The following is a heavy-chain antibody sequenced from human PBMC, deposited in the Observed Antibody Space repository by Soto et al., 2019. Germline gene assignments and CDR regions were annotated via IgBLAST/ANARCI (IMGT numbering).Heavy chain of an antibody. Sequence: QVQLVESGGGVVQPGRSLRLSCAASGFTFSSYAMHWVRQAPGKGLEWVAVISYDGSNKYYADSVKGRFTISRDNSKNTLYLQMNSLRAEDTAVYYCARNYGDSPRAPYGMDVWGQGTTVTVSS. V-gene: IGHV3-30-3*01. CDR3: ARNYGDSPRAPYGMDV. CDR1: GFTFSSYA. CDR2: ISYDGSNK. J-gene: IGHJ6*02. D-gene: IGHD4-17*01.